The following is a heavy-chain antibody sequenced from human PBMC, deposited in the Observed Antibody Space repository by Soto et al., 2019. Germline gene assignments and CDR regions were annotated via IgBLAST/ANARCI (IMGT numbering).Heavy chain of an antibody. CDR1: GFTLSGYA. D-gene: IGHD6-6*01. Sequence: EVQLAESGGGLAQPGGSLRLSCAASGFTLSGYAMDWVRQAPGKGLEYVSGISSNGVGTYYANSVQGRFTISRDNSKNRVYLQMGSLRPEDTAVYYCARRARPDFYYMDVWGKGTTITVSS. CDR3: ARRARPDFYYMDV. CDR2: ISSNGVGT. V-gene: IGHV3-64*01. J-gene: IGHJ6*03.